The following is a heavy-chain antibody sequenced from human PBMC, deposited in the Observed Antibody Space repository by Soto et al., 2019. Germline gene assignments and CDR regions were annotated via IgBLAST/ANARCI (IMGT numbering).Heavy chain of an antibody. CDR3: AHRPVFEVRGVGAQHLMDV. CDR2: IYWNDDK. J-gene: IGHJ6*02. D-gene: IGHD3-10*01. Sequence: QITLKESGPTLVKPTQTLTLTCTFSGFSLSTSGVGVGWIRQPPGKALEWLALIYWNDDKRYSPSLKSRLTITKDTSKNQVVRTMTNMDPVDTATYYCAHRPVFEVRGVGAQHLMDVWGQGTTVTVSS. CDR1: GFSLSTSGVG. V-gene: IGHV2-5*01.